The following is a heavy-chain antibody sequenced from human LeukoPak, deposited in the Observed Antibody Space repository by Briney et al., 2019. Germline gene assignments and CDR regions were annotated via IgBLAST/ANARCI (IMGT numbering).Heavy chain of an antibody. V-gene: IGHV1-2*02. J-gene: IGHJ4*02. CDR1: GYTFTGYY. Sequence: ASVKVSCKASGYTFTGYYMHWVRQAPGQGLEWMGWINPNSGGTNYAQKFQGRVTMTRDTSISTAYMELSRLRSDDTAVYCCARDMVRGVTSYYFDYWGQGTLVTVSS. CDR2: INPNSGGT. D-gene: IGHD3-10*01. CDR3: ARDMVRGVTSYYFDY.